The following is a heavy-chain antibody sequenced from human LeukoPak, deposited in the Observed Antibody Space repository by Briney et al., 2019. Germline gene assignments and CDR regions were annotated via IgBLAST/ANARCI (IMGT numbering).Heavy chain of an antibody. D-gene: IGHD4-17*01. CDR1: GYTFTSYG. CDR2: ISAYNGNT. V-gene: IGHV1-18*01. CDR3: ARDPMWHDDYGENGWFDP. Sequence: GASVKVSCKASGYTFTSYGISWVRQAPGQGLEWMGWISAYNGNTNYAQKLQGRVTMTTDTSTSTAYMELRSLRSDDTAVYYCARDPMWHDDYGENGWFDPWGQGTLVTVSS. J-gene: IGHJ5*02.